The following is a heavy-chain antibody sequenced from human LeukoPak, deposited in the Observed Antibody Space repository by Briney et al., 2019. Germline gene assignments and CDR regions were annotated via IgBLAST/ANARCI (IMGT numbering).Heavy chain of an antibody. CDR1: GGSLNFFY. CDR2: IFYTGTT. Sequence: PSETLSLTCTVSGGSLNFFYWSWIRQPPGKGLEWIGYIFYTGTTYYNPSLKSRVTISLDTSKNHFPLNMGSATAADTAVYYCARNFARNSGDYGNDGFDIWGLGTLVTVSS. CDR3: ARNFARNSGDYGNDGFDI. V-gene: IGHV4-59*01. J-gene: IGHJ3*02. D-gene: IGHD4-17*01.